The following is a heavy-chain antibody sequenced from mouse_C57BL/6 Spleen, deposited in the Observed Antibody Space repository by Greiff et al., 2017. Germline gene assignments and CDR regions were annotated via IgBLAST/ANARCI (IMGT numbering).Heavy chain of an antibody. V-gene: IGHV1-4*01. CDR2: INPSSGYT. J-gene: IGHJ2*01. Sequence: QVQLQQSGAELARPGASVKMSCKASGYTFTSYTMHWVKQRPGQGLEWIGYINPSSGYTKYNQKFQDKATLTADKSSSTAYMQLSSLTSEDSAVYYCARGDSNFLFDYWGQGTTLTVSS. D-gene: IGHD2-5*01. CDR3: ARGDSNFLFDY. CDR1: GYTFTSYT.